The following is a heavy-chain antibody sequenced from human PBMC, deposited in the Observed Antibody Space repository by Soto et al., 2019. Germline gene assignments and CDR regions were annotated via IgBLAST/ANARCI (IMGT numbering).Heavy chain of an antibody. Sequence: XGPKRLNPPQTLSITCTFSWFSLITRGVGVGWIRQPPGKALEWLALIYWDDDKRYSPSLKSRLTITKDTSKNQVVLTMTNMDPVDTATYYCAKRDGWFGEFYFDYWVQGTLVTV. J-gene: IGHJ4*02. V-gene: IGHV2-5*02. D-gene: IGHD3-10*01. CDR1: WFSLITRGVG. CDR3: AKRDGWFGEFYFDY. CDR2: IYWDDDK.